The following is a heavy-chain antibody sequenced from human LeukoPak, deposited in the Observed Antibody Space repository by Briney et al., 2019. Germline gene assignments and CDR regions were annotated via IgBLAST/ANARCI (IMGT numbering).Heavy chain of an antibody. CDR2: IKNAGIDT. V-gene: IGHV3-74*01. J-gene: IGHJ6*03. CDR1: GFMFSNYY. D-gene: IGHD3-10*01. Sequence: GGSLRLSCVGSGFMFSNYYMYWVRQAPGKGLVWVSRIKNAGIDTIYADSVKGRSTVSRDNAKNTVYLQMSSLRAEDTAVYYCARGGYGHNMDVWGEGTTVTVSS. CDR3: ARGGYGHNMDV.